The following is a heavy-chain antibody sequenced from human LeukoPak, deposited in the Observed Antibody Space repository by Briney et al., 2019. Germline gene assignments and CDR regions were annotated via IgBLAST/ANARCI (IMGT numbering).Heavy chain of an antibody. Sequence: KVSCKASGYTFTSYYMHWVRQASGKGLEWVGRIRSKANSYATAYAASVKGRFTISRDDSKNTAYLQMNSLKTEDTAVYYCSIWGPNNYWGQGTLVTVSS. D-gene: IGHD3-16*01. CDR2: IRSKANSYAT. V-gene: IGHV3-73*01. CDR3: SIWGPNNY. CDR1: GYTFTSYY. J-gene: IGHJ4*02.